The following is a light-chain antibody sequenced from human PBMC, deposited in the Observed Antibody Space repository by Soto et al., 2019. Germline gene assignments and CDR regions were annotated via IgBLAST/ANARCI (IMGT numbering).Light chain of an antibody. CDR3: SSYTTSSTYV. CDR1: SSDVGGYHY. J-gene: IGLJ1*01. Sequence: QSGLTQPASVSGSPGQSITISCTGTSSDVGGYHYVSWYQQYPGKAPKVMIYDVSNRPSGVSNRFSGSKSGNTASLTISGLQAEDEADYYCSSYTTSSTYVFGTGTKVTVL. V-gene: IGLV2-14*01. CDR2: DVS.